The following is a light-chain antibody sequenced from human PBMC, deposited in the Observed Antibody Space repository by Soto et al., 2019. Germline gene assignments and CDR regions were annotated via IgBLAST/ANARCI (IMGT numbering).Light chain of an antibody. CDR3: QQSFSTSALT. J-gene: IGKJ4*01. V-gene: IGKV1-8*01. CDR2: AAS. Sequence: AIRMTQSPAALSASTGDRVTITCRASQGSSCYLAWYQQKPGKAPKLLIYAASTLQSGVPSRFSGSGSGTDFTLTISSLQSEDFATYYCQQSFSTSALTFGGGTKVDIK. CDR1: QGSSCY.